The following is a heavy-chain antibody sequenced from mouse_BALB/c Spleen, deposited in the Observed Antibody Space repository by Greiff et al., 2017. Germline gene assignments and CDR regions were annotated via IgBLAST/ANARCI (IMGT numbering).Heavy chain of an antibody. J-gene: IGHJ4*01. D-gene: IGHD2-1*01. CDR1: GYSFTGYN. CDR3: ARGGGNYPYYAMDY. Sequence: EVKLMESGPELEKPGASVKISCKASGYSFTGYNMNWVKQSNGKSLEWIGNIDPYYGGTSYNQKFKGKATLTVDKSSSTAYMQLKSLTSEDSAVYYCARGGGNYPYYAMDYWGQGTSVTVSS. CDR2: IDPYYGGT. V-gene: IGHV1-39*01.